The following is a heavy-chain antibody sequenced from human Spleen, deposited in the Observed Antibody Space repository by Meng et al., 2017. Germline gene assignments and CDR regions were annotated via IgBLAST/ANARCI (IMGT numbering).Heavy chain of an antibody. D-gene: IGHD6-25*01. CDR1: GYNFPDYY. Sequence: QVPLVQSGAGGKKPVASVKVSCKPSGYNFPDYYIHWVRRAPGQGLEWMGRINPKSGDTHYAQKFQARVTMTGDTSISTAYMELSGLRSDDTAMYYCARDEDISAAGKLFGDYWGQGTLVTVSS. J-gene: IGHJ4*02. CDR2: INPKSGDT. V-gene: IGHV1-2*06. CDR3: ARDEDISAAGKLFGDY.